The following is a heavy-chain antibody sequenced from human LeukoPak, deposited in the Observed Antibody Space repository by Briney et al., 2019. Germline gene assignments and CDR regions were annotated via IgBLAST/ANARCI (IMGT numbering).Heavy chain of an antibody. J-gene: IGHJ4*02. D-gene: IGHD1-1*01. CDR2: ISGSGGST. CDR1: GITLSNYG. CDR3: ATRGTGTTFTPSYYFDY. Sequence: GGSLRLSCAVSGITLSNYGMSWVRQAPGKGLEWVSAISGSGGSTYYADFVKGRFTISRDNSKNTLYLQMNSLRAEDTAVYYCATRGTGTTFTPSYYFDYWGQGTLVTVSS. V-gene: IGHV3-23*01.